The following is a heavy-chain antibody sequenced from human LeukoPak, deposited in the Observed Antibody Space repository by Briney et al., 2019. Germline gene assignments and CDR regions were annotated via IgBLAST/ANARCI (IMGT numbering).Heavy chain of an antibody. CDR2: IYNSGNT. Sequence: SQTLSLTCTVSGGSISSGSYYWSWIRQPAGKGLEWIGRIYNSGNTNYNPSLKSRVTISVDTSKNQFSLKLSSVTAADTAVYYCARNHYYYDSIVYYYFDYGGQETLVPVSS. D-gene: IGHD3-22*01. CDR1: GGSISSGSYY. V-gene: IGHV4-61*02. CDR3: ARNHYYYDSIVYYYFDY. J-gene: IGHJ4*02.